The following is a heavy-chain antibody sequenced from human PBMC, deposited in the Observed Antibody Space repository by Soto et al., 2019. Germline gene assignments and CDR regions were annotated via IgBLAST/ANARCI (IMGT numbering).Heavy chain of an antibody. Sequence: PGGSLRLSCVASGFTLSHHWMHWVRQAPGKGLEWISLINGDATVTYYAVSVKGRFTISRDNAENTVSLQMNSLNVEDTALYYCARDLMTTWSFDFWAQGIPVT. CDR1: GFTLSHHW. CDR3: ARDLMTTWSFDF. CDR2: INGDATVT. V-gene: IGHV3-74*01. J-gene: IGHJ4*02.